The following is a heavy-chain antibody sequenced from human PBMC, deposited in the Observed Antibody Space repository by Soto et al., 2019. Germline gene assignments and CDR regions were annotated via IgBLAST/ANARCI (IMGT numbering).Heavy chain of an antibody. D-gene: IGHD3-3*01. CDR1: CDSVSNSIC. Sequence: TVSLTLAGPCDSVSNSICWNWVRQPPRKGLEWIGEIYHSGTTNYNPSLKSRVTISVDKSKNQFSLKVSSVTAAETAVYYCARRRITTFGVVIAHYGMDVWGQGNTCTVSS. J-gene: IGHJ6*02. CDR3: ARRRITTFGVVIAHYGMDV. V-gene: IGHV4-4*02. CDR2: IYHSGTT.